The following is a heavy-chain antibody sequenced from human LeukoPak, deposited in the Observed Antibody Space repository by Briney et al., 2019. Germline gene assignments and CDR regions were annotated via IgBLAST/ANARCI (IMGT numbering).Heavy chain of an antibody. CDR3: ARCPYAAPVETP. Sequence: KPSETLFLTCTVSGGSISTFYWSWIRQPPGKGLEWIGYVFYNGDTYYSPSLRSRVTISIDTSKNQFSLQLTSVTAADTAIYFCARCPYAAPVETPWGQGTLVTVSS. CDR2: VFYNGDT. CDR1: GGSISTFY. V-gene: IGHV4-59*01. J-gene: IGHJ5*02. D-gene: IGHD5-24*01.